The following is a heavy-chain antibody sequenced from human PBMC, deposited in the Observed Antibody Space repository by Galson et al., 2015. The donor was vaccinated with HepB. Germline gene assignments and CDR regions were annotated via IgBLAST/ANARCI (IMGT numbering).Heavy chain of an antibody. J-gene: IGHJ2*01. Sequence: SLRLSCAASGFTFSSYDMHWVRQATGKGLEWVSAIGTAGDTYYPGSVKGRFTISRENAKNSLYLQMNSLRAGDTAVYYCARGRYLVVAGDWYFDLWGRGTLVTVSS. CDR1: GFTFSSYD. CDR3: ARGRYLVVAGDWYFDL. V-gene: IGHV3-13*01. D-gene: IGHD2-15*01. CDR2: IGTAGDT.